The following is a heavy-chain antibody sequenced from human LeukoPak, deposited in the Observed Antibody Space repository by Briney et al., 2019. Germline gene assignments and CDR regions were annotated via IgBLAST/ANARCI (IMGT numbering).Heavy chain of an antibody. CDR1: GSTFSGSA. J-gene: IGHJ4*02. Sequence: GGSLRLSCAASGSTFSGSAMHWVRQASGKGLEWVGRIRSKANSYATAYAASVKGRFTISRDDSKNTAYLQMNSLKTEDTAVYYCTRSTYNWNYLFDYWGQGTLVTVSS. CDR3: TRSTYNWNYLFDY. D-gene: IGHD1-7*01. CDR2: IRSKANSYAT. V-gene: IGHV3-73*01.